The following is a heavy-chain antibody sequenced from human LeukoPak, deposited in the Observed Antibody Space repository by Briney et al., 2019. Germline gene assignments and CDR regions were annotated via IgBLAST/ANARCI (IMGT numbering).Heavy chain of an antibody. Sequence: GASVKVSCKASGYTFTGYYMHWVRQAPGQGLEWMGWINPNSGGTNYAQKFQGRVTMTRDTSISTAYMELSRLRSDDTAVYYCARDTSNFEPSNWFDPWGQGTLVTVSS. J-gene: IGHJ5*02. CDR1: GYTFTGYY. D-gene: IGHD4/OR15-4a*01. CDR3: ARDTSNFEPSNWFDP. V-gene: IGHV1-2*02. CDR2: INPNSGGT.